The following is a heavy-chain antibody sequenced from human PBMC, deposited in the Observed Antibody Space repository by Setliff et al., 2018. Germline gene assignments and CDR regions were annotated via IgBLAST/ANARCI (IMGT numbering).Heavy chain of an antibody. V-gene: IGHV3-48*01. J-gene: IGHJ4*02. CDR3: ARTDGTNLGYLDN. Sequence: GGSLRLSCAASGFTFKSYTINWVRQAPGKGLEWVSYITSSNIIYYADSVRGRFTISRDNAENSLYLQMTSLRAEDTAVYYCARTDGTNLGYLDNWGQGTLVTVSS. CDR2: ITSSNII. D-gene: IGHD2-8*01. CDR1: GFTFKSYT.